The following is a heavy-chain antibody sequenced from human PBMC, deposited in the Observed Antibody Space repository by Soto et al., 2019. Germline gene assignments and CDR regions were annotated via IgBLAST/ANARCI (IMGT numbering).Heavy chain of an antibody. V-gene: IGHV1-18*01. D-gene: IGHD1-1*01. CDR3: ARGRYGDY. Sequence: QVHLVQSGAEVKKPGASVKVSCKAYGYTFTSYGITWVRQAHGQGLEWMGWISAHNGNTDYAQKLQGRVIVTRDTSTSTAYMELRSLISDDTAVYYCARGRYGDYWGQGALVTVSS. CDR2: ISAHNGNT. CDR1: GYTFTSYG. J-gene: IGHJ4*02.